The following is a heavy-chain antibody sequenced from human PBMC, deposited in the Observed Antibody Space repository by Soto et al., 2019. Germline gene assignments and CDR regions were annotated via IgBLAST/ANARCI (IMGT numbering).Heavy chain of an antibody. D-gene: IGHD3-10*01. CDR3: AREYYYGSGTFDS. Sequence: QVQLQESGPGLVKPSQTLSLTCTVSGASINSGNKYWTWIRQLPGKGLEWIGYIYYSGINSYNPSLESRVTMSLDTSKNQFYLKLRSVTAADTAIYYCAREYYYGSGTFDSWGQGALVTVSS. CDR1: GASINSGNKY. V-gene: IGHV4-31*03. CDR2: IYYSGIN. J-gene: IGHJ4*02.